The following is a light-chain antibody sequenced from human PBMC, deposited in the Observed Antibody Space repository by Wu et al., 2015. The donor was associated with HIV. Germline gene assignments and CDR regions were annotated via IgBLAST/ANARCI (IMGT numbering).Light chain of an antibody. V-gene: IGKV3-20*01. Sequence: EIVLTQSPDTLSLSPGERATLSCRASQSIKTYLAWYQQKPGQAPRLLIYGASRRATGIPDRFSGSEFGTDFILFISRLEPEDFAVYYCQQYGSSPLTFGAGTKVEIK. CDR1: QSIKTY. CDR3: QQYGSSPLT. CDR2: GAS. J-gene: IGKJ4*01.